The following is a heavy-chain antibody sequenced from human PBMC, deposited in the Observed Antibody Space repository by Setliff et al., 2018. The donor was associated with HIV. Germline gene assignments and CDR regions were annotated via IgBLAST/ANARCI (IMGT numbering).Heavy chain of an antibody. J-gene: IGHJ3*02. Sequence: ASVKVSCKASGYTFTGYDINWVRQAPGQGLQWMGWINPNSGDTNYAQKFQGRVTMTRDTSTSTAYMELSSLRSDDTAVYYCARGPIFGVVAAYDIWGRGTMVTVSS. V-gene: IGHV1-2*02. CDR2: INPNSGDT. CDR1: GYTFTGYD. D-gene: IGHD2-15*01. CDR3: ARGPIFGVVAAYDI.